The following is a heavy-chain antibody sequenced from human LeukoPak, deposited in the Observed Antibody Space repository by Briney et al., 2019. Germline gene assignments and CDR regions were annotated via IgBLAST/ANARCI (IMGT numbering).Heavy chain of an antibody. V-gene: IGHV1-46*01. J-gene: IGHJ3*02. CDR2: INPSGGST. Sequence: GRSLRLSCAASGYTFTSYYMHWVRQAPGQGLEWMGIINPSGGSTSYAQKFQGRVTMTRDTSTSTVYMELSSLRSEDTAVYYCARDLRYSRDFDIWGQGTMVTVSS. CDR1: GYTFTSYY. CDR3: ARDLRYSRDFDI. D-gene: IGHD6-13*01.